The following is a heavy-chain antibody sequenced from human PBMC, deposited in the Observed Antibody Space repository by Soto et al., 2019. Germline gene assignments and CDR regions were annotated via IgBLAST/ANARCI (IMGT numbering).Heavy chain of an antibody. V-gene: IGHV4-34*01. CDR3: ASVEYSSSWYYP. D-gene: IGHD6-13*01. J-gene: IGHJ5*02. CDR1: GGSFSGYD. Sequence: PSETLSLTCAVYGGSFSGYDWSWIRQPPGKGLEWIGEINHSGSTNYNPSLKSRVTISVDTSKNQFSLKLSSVTAAETAVYYCASVEYSSSWYYPWGQGTLVTVS. CDR2: INHSGST.